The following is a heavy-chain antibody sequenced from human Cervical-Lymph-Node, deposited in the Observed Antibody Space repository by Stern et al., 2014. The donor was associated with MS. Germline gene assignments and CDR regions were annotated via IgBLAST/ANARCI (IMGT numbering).Heavy chain of an antibody. CDR1: GGSFSGYY. D-gene: IGHD1-1*01. Sequence: QVQLQQWGAGLLKPSETLSLTCAVSGGSFSGYYWSWIRQPPGKGLEWIGEINHSGITSYTPSLKSRATISVDTSKNQFSLKLTSVTAADTAVYYCAIVTVSGALETTGGIDYWGQGTLVTVSS. CDR2: INHSGIT. J-gene: IGHJ4*02. CDR3: AIVTVSGALETTGGIDY. V-gene: IGHV4-34*01.